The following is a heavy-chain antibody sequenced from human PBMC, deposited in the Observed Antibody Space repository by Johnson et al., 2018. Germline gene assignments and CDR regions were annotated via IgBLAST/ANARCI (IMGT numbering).Heavy chain of an antibody. Sequence: QVQLQQWGAGLVKXSETLSLXCAVYGGSFSGYYWSWIRQPPGKGLEWIGETHNSGSSNYNPSLKSRVTISVDTSKKQFSLTLSSVTAADTAIYYCARVDYSGADYDAFDIWGQGTMVTVSS. J-gene: IGHJ3*02. D-gene: IGHD1-26*01. CDR1: GGSFSGYY. CDR2: THNSGSS. V-gene: IGHV4-34*01. CDR3: ARVDYSGADYDAFDI.